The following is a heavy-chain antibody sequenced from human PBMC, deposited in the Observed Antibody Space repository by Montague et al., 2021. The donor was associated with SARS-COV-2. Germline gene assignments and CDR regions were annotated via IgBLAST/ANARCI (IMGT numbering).Heavy chain of an antibody. J-gene: IGHJ6*02. CDR3: ARVSSTALRGVINTSGYYALDV. CDR2: IYHSGTT. Sequence: SETRSLTCSVSGGSIRRSYWTWIRQAPEKGLEWIGYIYHSGTTKYNPALQSRVTISVGTAKNQFSLNLTSVTAADTAVYYCARVSSTALRGVINTSGYYALDVWGHGTTVRVSS. CDR1: GGSIRRSY. D-gene: IGHD3-10*01. V-gene: IGHV4-59*08.